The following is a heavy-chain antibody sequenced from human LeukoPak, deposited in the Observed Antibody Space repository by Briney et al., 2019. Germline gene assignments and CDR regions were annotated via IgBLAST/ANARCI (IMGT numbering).Heavy chain of an antibody. CDR2: ISYGGSNK. J-gene: IGHJ6*03. Sequence: GGSLRLSCVASGFTFSNYAMHWVRQAPGKGLEWVAVISYGGSNKYYADSVKGRFTISRDNSKNTLYLQMNSLRAEDTAVYYCARDRDGYSYGSNYYYMDVWGKGTTVTVSS. D-gene: IGHD5-18*01. V-gene: IGHV3-30*04. CDR1: GFTFSNYA. CDR3: ARDRDGYSYGSNYYYMDV.